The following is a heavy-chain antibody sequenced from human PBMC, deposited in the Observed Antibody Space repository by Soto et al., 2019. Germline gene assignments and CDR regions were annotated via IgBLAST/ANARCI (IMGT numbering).Heavy chain of an antibody. CDR2: LYSDGPT. Sequence: SETLSLTCTASSGSITSTSYYRAWLRQPPGTGLAWPGALYSDGPTYYTESLQSRVSISVDSSKNQFSLTLNSVTAADTAVHFCARQGRNTKIVLVKLDAAHFWGQGTAVTVSS. J-gene: IGHJ6*02. V-gene: IGHV4-39*01. CDR1: SGSITSTSYY. D-gene: IGHD3-22*01. CDR3: ARQGRNTKIVLVKLDAAHF.